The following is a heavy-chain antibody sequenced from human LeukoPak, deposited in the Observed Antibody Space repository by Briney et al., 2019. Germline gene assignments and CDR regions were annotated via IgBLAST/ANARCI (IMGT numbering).Heavy chain of an antibody. V-gene: IGHV3-49*04. Sequence: GGSLRLSCTGSGFTLGDYAMNWVRQAPGKGLEWVGFIRSKAYGGTTEYAASVKGRFTISRDDSKSIAYLQMHSLKTEDTAVYYCTRVIVATKDYWGQGTLVTVSS. D-gene: IGHD5-12*01. CDR3: TRVIVATKDY. CDR1: GFTLGDYA. CDR2: IRSKAYGGTT. J-gene: IGHJ4*02.